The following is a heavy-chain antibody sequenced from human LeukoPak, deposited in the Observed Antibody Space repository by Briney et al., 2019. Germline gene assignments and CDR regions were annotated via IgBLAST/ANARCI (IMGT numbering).Heavy chain of an antibody. Sequence: PSETLSLTCTVSGGSISSSSSYWGWVRQPPGKGLDWIGYIYYIGTTNDNPSLKSRVTISVDTSKNQFSLRLTSVTAADTALYYCARVSLRMGAFDIWGQGTMVTVSS. V-gene: IGHV4-61*05. CDR2: IYYIGTT. CDR3: ARVSLRMGAFDI. J-gene: IGHJ3*02. D-gene: IGHD1-26*01. CDR1: GGSISSSSSY.